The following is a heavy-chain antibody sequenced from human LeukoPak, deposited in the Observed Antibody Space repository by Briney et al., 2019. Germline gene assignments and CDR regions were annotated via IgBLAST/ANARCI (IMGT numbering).Heavy chain of an antibody. CDR2: IKSKTDGGTT. V-gene: IGHV3-15*01. CDR1: GFTFSNAW. Sequence: TTGGSLRLSCAASGFTFSNAWMSWVRQAPGKGLEWVGRIKSKTDGGTTDYAAPVKGRFTISRDDSKNTLYLQMNSLKTEDTAVYYCTTDLSPYDENYCYYYGMDVWGQGTTVTVSS. D-gene: IGHD1-1*01. CDR3: TTDLSPYDENYCYYYGMDV. J-gene: IGHJ6*02.